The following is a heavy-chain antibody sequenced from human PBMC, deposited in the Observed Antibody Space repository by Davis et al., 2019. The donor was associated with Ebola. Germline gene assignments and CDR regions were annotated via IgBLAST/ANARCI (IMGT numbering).Heavy chain of an antibody. CDR1: GFTFSSYS. J-gene: IGHJ6*02. CDR2: ISSSSSTI. CDR3: AKDGGGRGMDV. Sequence: PGGSLRLSCAASGFTFSSYSMNWVRQAPGKGLEWVSYISSSSSTIYYADSVKGRFTISRDNAKNTLYLQMNSLRAEDTALYYCAKDGGGRGMDVWGQGTTVTVSS. V-gene: IGHV3-48*01. D-gene: IGHD3-10*01.